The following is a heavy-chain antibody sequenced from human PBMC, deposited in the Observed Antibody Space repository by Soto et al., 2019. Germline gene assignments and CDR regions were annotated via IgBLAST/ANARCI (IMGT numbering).Heavy chain of an antibody. J-gene: IGHJ3*02. CDR2: ISGSGAST. Sequence: GGSLRLSCAASGFIFSSYAMSWVRQAPGKGLEWVSAISGSGASTYYADSVKGRFTFSRDNSKNTLYLQMNRLRAGDSAVYYCAKGGGSAAAFEMWGQGTMVTVSS. V-gene: IGHV3-23*01. CDR3: AKGGGSAAAFEM. CDR1: GFIFSSYA. D-gene: IGHD3-3*01.